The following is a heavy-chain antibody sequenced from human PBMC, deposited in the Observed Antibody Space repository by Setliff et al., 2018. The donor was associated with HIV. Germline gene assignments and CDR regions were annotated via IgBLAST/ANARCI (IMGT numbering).Heavy chain of an antibody. D-gene: IGHD3-22*01. Sequence: ASVKVSCKASGYTFTSYGISWVRQAPGQGLEWMGWISAYNGNTNYAQKLQGRVTMTTDTSTSTAYMELRSLRSDDTAVYYCARARTPYYYDSSAYYFNYYYMDVWGKGTTVTVSS. V-gene: IGHV1-18*01. CDR1: GYTFTSYG. J-gene: IGHJ6*03. CDR2: ISAYNGNT. CDR3: ARARTPYYYDSSAYYFNYYYMDV.